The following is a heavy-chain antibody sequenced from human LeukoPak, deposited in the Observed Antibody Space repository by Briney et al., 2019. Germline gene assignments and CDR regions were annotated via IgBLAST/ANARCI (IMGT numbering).Heavy chain of an antibody. CDR2: INPNSGGT. J-gene: IGHJ4*02. D-gene: IGHD2-21*02. Sequence: GASVKVSCKASGYTFTGYYMHWVRQAPGQGLEWMGWINPNSGGTNYAQKFQGWVTMTRDTSISTVYMELSRLRSDDTAVYYCAVVVTAIPISYFDYWGQGTLVTVSS. V-gene: IGHV1-2*04. CDR3: AVVVTAIPISYFDY. CDR1: GYTFTGYY.